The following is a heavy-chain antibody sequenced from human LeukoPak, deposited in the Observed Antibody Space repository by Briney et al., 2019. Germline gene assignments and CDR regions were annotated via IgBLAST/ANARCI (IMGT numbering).Heavy chain of an antibody. J-gene: IGHJ4*02. CDR2: ISSSSSTI. Sequence: GGSLRLSCAASGFTFSSYSMNWVRQAPGKGLEWVSYISSSSSTIYYADSVKGRFTISGDNAKNSLYLQMNSLRAEDTSVYYCATSSYGGNFGLFDYWGQGILVTVSS. D-gene: IGHD4-23*01. V-gene: IGHV3-48*01. CDR1: GFTFSSYS. CDR3: ATSSYGGNFGLFDY.